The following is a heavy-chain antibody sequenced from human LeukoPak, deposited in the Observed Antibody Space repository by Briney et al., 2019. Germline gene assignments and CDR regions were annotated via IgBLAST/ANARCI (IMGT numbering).Heavy chain of an antibody. D-gene: IGHD6-13*01. J-gene: IGHJ4*02. V-gene: IGHV1-24*01. Sequence: GSAWDSPEVSGYTLSELSMRSVREAPGTGVEWMGGFDPEDGDTIYAQKLQGRVILTEETSTDTAYMELSSTRAEDTAVYYCATIGGAAAGTVDYWGQGTPVTVST. CDR3: ATIGGAAAGTVDY. CDR1: GYTLSELS. CDR2: FDPEDGDT.